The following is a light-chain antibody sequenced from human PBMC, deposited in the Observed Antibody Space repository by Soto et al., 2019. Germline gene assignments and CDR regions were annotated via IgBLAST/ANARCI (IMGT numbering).Light chain of an antibody. V-gene: IGLV2-14*01. Sequence: QSALTQPASVSGSPGQSITISCTGTSSDVGGYNYVSWYQQHPGKAPKLMCYDVSNRPSGVSNRFSGSKSGNTASLTISGLQAEDEADYYCSSYTSSSLYVFGTGTKLTVL. CDR2: DVS. CDR3: SSYTSSSLYV. J-gene: IGLJ1*01. CDR1: SSDVGGYNY.